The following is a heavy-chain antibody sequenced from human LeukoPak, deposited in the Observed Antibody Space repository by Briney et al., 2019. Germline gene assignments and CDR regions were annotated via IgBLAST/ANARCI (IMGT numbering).Heavy chain of an antibody. J-gene: IGHJ4*02. CDR3: ARDQYSSSWYNYFDY. CDR1: GYTFTSYG. V-gene: IGHV1-18*03. CDR2: ISAYNGNT. Sequence: ASVKVSCKASGYTFTSYGISWVRQAPGQGLEWMGWISAYNGNTNYAQKLQGRVTMTTDTSTSTAYMELSSLRSEDMAVYYCARDQYSSSWYNYFDYWGQGTLVTVSS. D-gene: IGHD6-13*01.